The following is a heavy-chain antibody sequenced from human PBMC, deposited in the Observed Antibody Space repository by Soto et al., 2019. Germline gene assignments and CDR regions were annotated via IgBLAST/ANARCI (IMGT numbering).Heavy chain of an antibody. J-gene: IGHJ3*02. D-gene: IGHD6-19*01. CDR2: NYYSGST. V-gene: IGHV4-39*01. CDR1: GGSISSSSYY. CDR3: ARQSAITVAGPRPSAFDI. Sequence: SETLSLTCTVSGGSISSSSYYWGWIRQPPGKGLEWIGSNYYSGSTYYNPSLKSRVTISVDTSKNQFSLKLSSVTAADTAVYYCARQSAITVAGPRPSAFDIWGQGTMVTVSS.